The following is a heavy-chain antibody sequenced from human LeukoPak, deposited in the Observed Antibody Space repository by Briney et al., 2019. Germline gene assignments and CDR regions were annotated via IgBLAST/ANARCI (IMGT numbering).Heavy chain of an antibody. Sequence: PSETLSLTCAVYGGSFSGYYWSWIRQPPGKGLEWIGEINHSGSTNYNPSLKSRVTISVDTSKNQFSLKLSSVTAADTAVYYCARVYDDSSGYYYHRVAFDIWGQGTMVTVSS. CDR2: INHSGST. J-gene: IGHJ3*02. D-gene: IGHD3-22*01. CDR1: GGSFSGYY. V-gene: IGHV4-34*01. CDR3: ARVYDDSSGYYYHRVAFDI.